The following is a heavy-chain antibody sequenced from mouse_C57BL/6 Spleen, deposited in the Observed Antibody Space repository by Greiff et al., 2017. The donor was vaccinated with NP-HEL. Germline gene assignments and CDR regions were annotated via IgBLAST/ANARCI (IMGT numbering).Heavy chain of an antibody. CDR2: INPYNGDT. CDR3: ARGEVLRRGYYAMDY. CDR1: GYSFTGYF. V-gene: IGHV1-20*01. D-gene: IGHD2-12*01. Sequence: EVQLQQSGPELVKPGDSVKISCKASGYSFTGYFMNWVMQSHGKSLEWIGRINPYNGDTFYNQKFKGKATLTVDKSSSTAHMELRSLTSEDSAVYYCARGEVLRRGYYAMDYWGQGTSDTVSS. J-gene: IGHJ4*01.